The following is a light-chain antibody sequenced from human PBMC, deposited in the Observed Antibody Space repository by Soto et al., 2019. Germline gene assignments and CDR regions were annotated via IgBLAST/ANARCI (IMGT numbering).Light chain of an antibody. CDR2: LGS. CDR1: QSLLHSNGYNY. J-gene: IGKJ1*01. V-gene: IGKV2-28*01. Sequence: DIVMTQSPLSLPVTPGEPASISCRSSQSLLHSNGYNYLDWYLQKPVQSPQPLIYLGSNRASGVPDRFSGSGSGTDFTLKISRVEAEDVGVYYCMQALQPPWTFGQGTKVELK. CDR3: MQALQPPWT.